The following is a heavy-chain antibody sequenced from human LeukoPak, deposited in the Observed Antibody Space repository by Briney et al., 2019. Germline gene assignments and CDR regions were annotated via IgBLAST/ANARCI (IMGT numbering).Heavy chain of an antibody. CDR2: IYHSGST. J-gene: IGHJ4*02. CDR3: ARHVVWDAGYYDFWSGERESTWHFDY. CDR1: GYSISSGYY. V-gene: IGHV4-38-2*01. Sequence: KPSETLSLTCAVSGYSISSGYYWGRIRQPPGKGLEWIGSIYHSGSTYYNPSLKSRVTISVDTSKNQFSLKLSSVTAADTAVYYCARHVVWDAGYYDFWSGERESTWHFDYWGQGTLVTVSS. D-gene: IGHD3-3*01.